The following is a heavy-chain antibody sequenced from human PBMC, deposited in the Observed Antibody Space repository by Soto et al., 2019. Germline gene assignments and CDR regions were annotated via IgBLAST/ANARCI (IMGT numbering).Heavy chain of an antibody. J-gene: IGHJ4*02. D-gene: IGHD5-18*01. CDR3: ARHPGYGLYDFDY. CDR1: GGSISSSSYY. CDR2: SYYSGGT. V-gene: IGHV4-39*01. Sequence: QLQLQESGPGLVKPSETLSLTCTVSGGSISSSSYYWGWIRQPPGKGLEWIGSSYYSGGTYYNPSLKSRVTISVDTSKNQFSLKLSSVTAADTAVYYCARHPGYGLYDFDYWGQGTLVTVSS.